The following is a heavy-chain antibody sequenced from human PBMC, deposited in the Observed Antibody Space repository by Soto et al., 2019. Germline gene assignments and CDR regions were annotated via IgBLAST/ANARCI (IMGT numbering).Heavy chain of an antibody. CDR3: AHSMDAFYYDPSAYYSSPWFDP. V-gene: IGHV2-5*02. CDR2: IYWDDDK. D-gene: IGHD3-22*01. CDR1: GFSLSTSGVG. J-gene: IGHJ5*02. Sequence: SGPTLVNPTQTVTLTCPFSGFSLSTSGVGVGWIRQPPGKALEWLALIYWDDDKLYSPFLRNRLTVTKDTSKNQVVLTMTNMDPLDTATYYCAHSMDAFYYDPSAYYSSPWFDPWGHGTLVTVSS.